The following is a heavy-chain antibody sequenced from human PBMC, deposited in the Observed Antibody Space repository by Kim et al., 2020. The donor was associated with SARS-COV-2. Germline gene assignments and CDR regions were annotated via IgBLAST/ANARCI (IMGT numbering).Heavy chain of an antibody. D-gene: IGHD6-13*01. CDR2: IYPGDSDT. J-gene: IGHJ6*02. V-gene: IGHV5-51*01. CDR3: ARLSYLTEPMAAAGPPYYYYGMDV. CDR1: GYSFTSYW. Sequence: GESLKISCKGSGYSFTSYWIGWVRQMPGKGLEWMGIIYPGDSDTRYSPSFQGQVTISADKSISTAYLQWSSLKASDTAMYYCARLSYLTEPMAAAGPPYYYYGMDVWGQGTTVTVSS.